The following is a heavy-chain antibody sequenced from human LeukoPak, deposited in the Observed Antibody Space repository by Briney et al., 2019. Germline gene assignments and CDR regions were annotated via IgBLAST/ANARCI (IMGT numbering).Heavy chain of an antibody. CDR2: IIPIFGTA. J-gene: IGHJ6*02. Sequence: SVKVSCKASGGTFSSYAISWVRQAPGQGLEWMGGIIPIFGTANYAQKFQGRVTITADESTSTAYMELSSLRSEDTAVYYCARQGYCSSTSCYPYYYYGMDVWGQGTAVTVSS. CDR1: GGTFSSYA. D-gene: IGHD2-2*01. CDR3: ARQGYCSSTSCYPYYYYGMDV. V-gene: IGHV1-69*13.